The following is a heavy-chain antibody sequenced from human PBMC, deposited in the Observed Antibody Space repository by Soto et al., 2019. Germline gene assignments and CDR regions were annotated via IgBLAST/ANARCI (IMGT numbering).Heavy chain of an antibody. J-gene: IGHJ6*04. CDR3: AKVAPRGIYYYYYGMDV. V-gene: IGHV3-30*18. D-gene: IGHD1-26*01. CDR2: ISYDGSNK. Sequence: QVQLVESGGGVVQPGRSLRLSCAASGFTFSSYGMHWVRQAPGKGLEWVAVISYDGSNKYYADSVKGRFTISRDNSKNTLYLQMNGLRADHTAVYYCAKVAPRGIYYYYYGMDVWVEGTTVTVSS. CDR1: GFTFSSYG.